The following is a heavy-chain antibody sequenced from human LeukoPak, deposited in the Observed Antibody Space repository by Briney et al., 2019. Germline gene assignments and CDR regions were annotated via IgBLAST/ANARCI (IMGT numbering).Heavy chain of an antibody. CDR1: GFTVSSNY. J-gene: IGHJ4*02. CDR2: IYSGGST. V-gene: IGHV3-53*01. CDR3: ARDRGGYCSSTSCPGGFDY. D-gene: IGHD2-2*03. Sequence: GGSLRLSCAASGFTVSSNYMSWVRQAPGKGLEWVSVIYSGGSTYYADSVKGRFTISRDNSKNTLYLQMNSLRAEDTAVYYCARDRGGYCSSTSCPGGFDYWGQGTLVTVSS.